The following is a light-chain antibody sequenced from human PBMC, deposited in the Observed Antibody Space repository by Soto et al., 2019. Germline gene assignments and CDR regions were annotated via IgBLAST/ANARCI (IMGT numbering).Light chain of an antibody. CDR1: LSINNY. CDR3: QQSYNSPYT. V-gene: IGKV1-39*01. CDR2: AAT. Sequence: DIQMTQSPSSLSASLGDRVTITCRASLSINNYLNWYQQEEGKAPKLLIYAATSLQSGVPSRFSGSGSGTEFTLTISSLQPGDFATYYCQQSYNSPYTFGLGTKLEIK. J-gene: IGKJ2*01.